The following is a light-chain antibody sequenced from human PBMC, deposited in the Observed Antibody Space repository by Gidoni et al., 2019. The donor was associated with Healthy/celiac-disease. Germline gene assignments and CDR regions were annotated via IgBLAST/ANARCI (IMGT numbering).Light chain of an antibody. CDR3: QQSYSTPLT. CDR2: AAS. J-gene: IGKJ4*01. Sequence: DIQMSHSLTPLSASVEDRVTISCRASQSISSYLNWYQQKPGKAPKLLIYAASSLQSGVPSRFSGSGSGTDFTLTISSLQPEDFATYYCQQSYSTPLTFGGGTKVEIK. CDR1: QSISSY. V-gene: IGKV1-39*01.